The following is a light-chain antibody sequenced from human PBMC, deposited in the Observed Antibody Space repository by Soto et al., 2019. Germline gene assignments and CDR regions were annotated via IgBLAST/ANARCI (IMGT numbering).Light chain of an antibody. CDR2: AAS. CDR3: QNSYSTPPVT. Sequence: DIQVTQSPSSLSASVGDRVTITCRASQSISDYLNWYQQKPRKAPNLLIYAASRLQSGVPSRFSGSGSGTDFTLTISSLQPEDFATYYCQNSYSTPPVTFGQGTKVEIK. J-gene: IGKJ1*01. CDR1: QSISDY. V-gene: IGKV1-39*01.